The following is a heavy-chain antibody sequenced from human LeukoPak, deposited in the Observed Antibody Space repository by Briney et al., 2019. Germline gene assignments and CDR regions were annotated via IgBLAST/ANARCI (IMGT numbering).Heavy chain of an antibody. CDR2: IDPYNGNT. CDR3: ARIPVPYYYYGMDV. J-gene: IGHJ6*02. D-gene: IGHD2-2*01. Sequence: ASVKVSCKSSVYTFISYGISWVRQAPGQGVEWMGWIDPYNGNTNYAQKLQGRVTMTTDTSTRTAYVELRSLRSDDTAVYYCARIPVPYYYYGMDVWGQGTTVTVSS. V-gene: IGHV1-18*01. CDR1: VYTFISYG.